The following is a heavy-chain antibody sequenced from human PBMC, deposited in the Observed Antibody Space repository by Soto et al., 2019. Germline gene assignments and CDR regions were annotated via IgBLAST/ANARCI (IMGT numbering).Heavy chain of an antibody. V-gene: IGHV1-18*01. D-gene: IGHD2-2*01. Sequence: ASVKVSCKASGYTFTSYGISWVRQAPGQGLEWMGWISAYNGNTNYAQKLQGRVTMTTDTSTSTAYMELRSLRSDDTAVYYCARDPEVIVVVPAAIGMDVWGQGTTVTVSS. CDR3: ARDPEVIVVVPAAIGMDV. J-gene: IGHJ6*02. CDR2: ISAYNGNT. CDR1: GYTFTSYG.